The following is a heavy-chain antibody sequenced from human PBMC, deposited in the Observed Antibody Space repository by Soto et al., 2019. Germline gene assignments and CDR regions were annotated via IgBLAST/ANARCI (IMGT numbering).Heavy chain of an antibody. J-gene: IGHJ6*02. CDR2: IWYDGSNK. V-gene: IGHV3-33*01. CDR1: GFTFSSYG. CDR3: ARESPGYGMDV. Sequence: QVQLVESGGGVVQPGRSLRLSCAASGFTFSSYGMHWVRQAPGKGLEGVAVIWYDGSNKYYADSVKGRFTISRGNSKNTLYLQMNSLRAEDTAVYYCARESPGYGMDVWGQGTTVTVSS.